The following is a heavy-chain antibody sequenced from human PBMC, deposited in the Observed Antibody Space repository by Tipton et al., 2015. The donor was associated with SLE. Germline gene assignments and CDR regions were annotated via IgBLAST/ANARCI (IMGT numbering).Heavy chain of an antibody. J-gene: IGHJ6*02. Sequence: QLVQSGAEVKTPGASVKVSCKASGYTFTDYYMNWVRQAPGQGLEWMGRINPNSGGTNYAQKFQGRVTMTRDTSISTAYMELSRLRSDDTAVYYCARLYSGSYYYYYYGMDVWGQGPTITVSS. CDR3: ARLYSGSYYYYYYGMDV. V-gene: IGHV1-2*06. D-gene: IGHD1-26*01. CDR1: GYTFTDYY. CDR2: INPNSGGT.